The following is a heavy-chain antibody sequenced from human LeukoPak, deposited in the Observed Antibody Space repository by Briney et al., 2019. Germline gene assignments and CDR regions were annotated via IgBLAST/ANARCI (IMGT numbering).Heavy chain of an antibody. CDR1: GFTFSDYY. J-gene: IGHJ4*02. CDR2: ISSSSTYT. Sequence: GGSLRLSCAASGFTFSDYYMSWIRQAPGKGLEWVSYISSSSTYTNYADSVKGRFAISRDNAKNSLYLQMNSLRAEDTAVYYCARRERGSTVTTLFYYFDYWGQGTLVTVSS. CDR3: ARRERGSTVTTLFYYFDY. D-gene: IGHD4-11*01. V-gene: IGHV3-11*06.